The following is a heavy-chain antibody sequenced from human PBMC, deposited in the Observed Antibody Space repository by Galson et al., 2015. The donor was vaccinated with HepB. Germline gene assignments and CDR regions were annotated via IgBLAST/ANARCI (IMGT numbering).Heavy chain of an antibody. D-gene: IGHD6-6*01. CDR2: MNPNSGNT. CDR1: GYTFTSYD. Sequence: SVKVSCKASGYTFTSYDINWVRQATGQGLEWMGWMNPNSGNTGYAQNFQGRVTMTGNTSISTAYMELSSLESEDTAVYYCARTYASSSYYYYYMDVWGKGTTVTVSS. V-gene: IGHV1-8*01. CDR3: ARTYASSSYYYYYMDV. J-gene: IGHJ6*03.